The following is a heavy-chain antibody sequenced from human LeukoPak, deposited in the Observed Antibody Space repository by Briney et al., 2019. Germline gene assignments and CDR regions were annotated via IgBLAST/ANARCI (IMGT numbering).Heavy chain of an antibody. CDR3: ARDPVDTAMVRFDY. D-gene: IGHD5-18*01. CDR1: GFTFSNFW. J-gene: IGHJ4*02. Sequence: GGSLRLSCAASGFTFSNFWMTWVRQAPGKGLEWVAVISYDGSNKYYADSVKGRFTISRDNSKNTLYLQMNSLRAEDTAVYYCARDPVDTAMVRFDYWGQGTLVTVSS. CDR2: ISYDGSNK. V-gene: IGHV3-30*03.